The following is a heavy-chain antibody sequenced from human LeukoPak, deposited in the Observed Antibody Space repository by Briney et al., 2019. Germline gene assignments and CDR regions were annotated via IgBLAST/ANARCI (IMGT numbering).Heavy chain of an antibody. CDR2: ISGSGDNT. Sequence: GSLRLSCAASGFTFSLYAMSWVRQTPGKGLEWISTISGSGDNTYYAESVKGRFTISRDNSRNTLYLQMNRLRADDTAVYYCARDRSQEFDPWGQGTLVTVSS. D-gene: IGHD3-10*01. J-gene: IGHJ5*02. V-gene: IGHV3-23*01. CDR1: GFTFSLYA. CDR3: ARDRSQEFDP.